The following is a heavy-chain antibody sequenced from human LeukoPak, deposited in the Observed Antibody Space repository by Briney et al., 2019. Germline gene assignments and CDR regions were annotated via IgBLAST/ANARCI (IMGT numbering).Heavy chain of an antibody. CDR3: ARGGLGNYDFWSGYYGNYYYGMDV. J-gene: IGHJ6*02. Sequence: PSETLSLTCTVSGGSISSYYWSWIRQPPGKGLEWIGYIYYSGSTNYNPSLKSRVTISVDTSKNQFSLKLSSVTAADTAVYYCARGGLGNYDFWSGYYGNYYYGMDVWGQGTTVTVSS. V-gene: IGHV4-59*01. CDR2: IYYSGST. D-gene: IGHD3-3*01. CDR1: GGSISSYY.